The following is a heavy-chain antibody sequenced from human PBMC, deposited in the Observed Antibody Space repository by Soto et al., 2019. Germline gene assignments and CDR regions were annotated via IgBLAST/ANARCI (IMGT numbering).Heavy chain of an antibody. CDR2: ISYDGSNK. Sequence: GGSLRLSCAASGFTFSSYGMHWVRQAPGKGLEWVAVISYDGSNKYYADSVKGRFTISRDNSKNTLYLQMNSLRAEDTAVYYCAKDLFGVEQQLVRGGYYYYYYGMDVWGQGTTVTVSS. CDR3: AKDLFGVEQQLVRGGYYYYYYGMDV. D-gene: IGHD6-13*01. V-gene: IGHV3-30*18. J-gene: IGHJ6*02. CDR1: GFTFSSYG.